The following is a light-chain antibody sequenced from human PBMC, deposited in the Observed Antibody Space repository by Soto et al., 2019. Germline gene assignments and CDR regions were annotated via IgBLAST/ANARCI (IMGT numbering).Light chain of an antibody. CDR3: QQYNDYSPT. CDR2: KAS. CDR1: QSISSW. Sequence: DIQMTQSPSTLSESIGDRVTVTCRASQSISSWLAWYQQKPGKAPKLLIYKASSLESGVPSRFSGSGSGTEFTLTISSLQPDDFATYFCQQYNDYSPTFGQGTKLEIK. J-gene: IGKJ2*01. V-gene: IGKV1-5*03.